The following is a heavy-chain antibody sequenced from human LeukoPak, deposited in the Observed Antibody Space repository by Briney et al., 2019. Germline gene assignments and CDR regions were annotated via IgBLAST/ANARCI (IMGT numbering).Heavy chain of an antibody. Sequence: SSETLSLTCAVSGGSISSGGYYWSWIRQHPGKGLEWIGYIYYSGSTYYNPSLKSRVTISVDTSKNQFSLKLSSVTAADTAVYYCARVKGLYYDSSGYYDYWGQGTLVTVSS. V-gene: IGHV4-31*11. CDR3: ARVKGLYYDSSGYYDY. J-gene: IGHJ4*02. CDR2: IYYSGST. CDR1: GGSISSGGYY. D-gene: IGHD3-22*01.